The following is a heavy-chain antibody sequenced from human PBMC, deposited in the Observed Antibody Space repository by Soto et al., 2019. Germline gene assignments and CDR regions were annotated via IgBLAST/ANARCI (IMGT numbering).Heavy chain of an antibody. J-gene: IGHJ4*02. CDR1: GFTFSSYG. V-gene: IGHV3-30*18. CDR3: AKDQTAMVRWAGPFDY. Sequence: PGGSLRLSCAASGFTFSSYGMHWVRQAPGKGLEWVAVISYDGSNKYYADSVKGRFTISRDNSKNTLYLQMNSLRAEDTAVYYCAKDQTAMVRWAGPFDYWGQRTLVTVSS. D-gene: IGHD5-18*01. CDR2: ISYDGSNK.